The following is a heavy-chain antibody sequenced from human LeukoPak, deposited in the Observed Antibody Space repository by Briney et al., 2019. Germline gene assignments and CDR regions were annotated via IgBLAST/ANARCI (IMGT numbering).Heavy chain of an antibody. Sequence: ASVKVSCKASGYTFTSYDINWVRQATGQGLEWMGWISTYNGNTFYAQKFEGRVSMTTDTSTNTVYMDLRSLRSDDTAVYYCARDSPTLATGDWGQGTLVTVSS. CDR2: ISTYNGNT. J-gene: IGHJ4*02. D-gene: IGHD2-8*02. V-gene: IGHV1-18*01. CDR3: ARDSPTLATGD. CDR1: GYTFTSYD.